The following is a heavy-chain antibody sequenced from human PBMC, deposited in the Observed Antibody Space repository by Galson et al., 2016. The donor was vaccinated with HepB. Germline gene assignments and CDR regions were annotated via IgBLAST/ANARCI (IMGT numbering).Heavy chain of an antibody. CDR2: IKSKTDGGTT. J-gene: IGHJ6*02. CDR3: VTGWGYDDFWSGYPDYGLDV. Sequence: SLRLSCAASEFTFSYAWISWVRQAPGKGLEWVGRIKSKTDGGTTDYAAPVKGRFTISRDDARNTLYLQMNSLETEDTAVYYCVTGWGYDDFWSGYPDYGLDVWGQGTTVTVS. V-gene: IGHV3-15*01. D-gene: IGHD3-3*01. CDR1: EFTFSYAW.